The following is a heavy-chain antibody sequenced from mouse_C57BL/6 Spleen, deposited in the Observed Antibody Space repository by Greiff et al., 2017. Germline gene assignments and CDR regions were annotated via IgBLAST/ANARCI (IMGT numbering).Heavy chain of an antibody. CDR2: IDPENGYT. D-gene: IGHD1-1*01. V-gene: IGHV14-4*01. CDR3: TTKGCGSSY. Sequence: EVKLMESGAELVRPGASVKLSCTASGFNITDDYMHWVKQRPEQGLEWIGGIDPENGYTTYTSKFQGKATITADTSSNTAYLQLSSLTSEDTAVYYCTTKGCGSSYWGQGTTLTVSS. CDR1: GFNITDDY. J-gene: IGHJ2*01.